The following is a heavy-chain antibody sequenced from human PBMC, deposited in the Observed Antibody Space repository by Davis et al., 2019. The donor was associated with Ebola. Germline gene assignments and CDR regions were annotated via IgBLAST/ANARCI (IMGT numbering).Heavy chain of an antibody. CDR2: ISAYNGNT. J-gene: IGHJ5*02. V-gene: IGHV1-18*01. Sequence: ASVKVSCKASGYTFTSYGISWVRQAPGQGLEWMGWISAYNGNTNYAQKLQGRVTMTTDTSTSTAYMELSSLRSEDTAVYYCARGGRRDFWSGYQTNWFDPWGQGTLVTVSS. CDR1: GYTFTSYG. CDR3: ARGGRRDFWSGYQTNWFDP. D-gene: IGHD3-3*01.